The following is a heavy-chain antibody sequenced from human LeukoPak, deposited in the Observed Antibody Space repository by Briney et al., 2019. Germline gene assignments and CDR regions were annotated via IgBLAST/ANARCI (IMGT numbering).Heavy chain of an antibody. D-gene: IGHD3-22*01. Sequence: GGSLRLSCAASGFTFNTYTMSWVRQAPGKGLEWVSGVISSGKTTFYADSVKGRFTISRDNSRNTLYLQMNSLRVEDTAVYYCTRSHIDGGYYYHQYWGQGTLVTVSS. CDR3: TRSHIDGGYYYHQY. V-gene: IGHV3-23*01. CDR2: VISSGKTT. CDR1: GFTFNTYT. J-gene: IGHJ4*02.